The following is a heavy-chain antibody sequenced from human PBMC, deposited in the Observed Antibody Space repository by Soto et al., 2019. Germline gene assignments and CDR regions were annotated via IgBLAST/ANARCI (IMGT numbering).Heavy chain of an antibody. CDR2: INHSGST. J-gene: IGHJ4*02. D-gene: IGHD6-19*01. CDR1: GGYFSCYY. V-gene: IGHV4-34*01. Sequence: PSETLSLTCAVYGGYFSCYYLSWIRQTPGKGLEWIGEINHSGSTNYNPSLKGQFTISRDSSKNTVSLEMTSLRAEDTAVYYCAKGGRQWLVTSDFNYWGQGALVTVSS. CDR3: AKGGRQWLVTSDFNY.